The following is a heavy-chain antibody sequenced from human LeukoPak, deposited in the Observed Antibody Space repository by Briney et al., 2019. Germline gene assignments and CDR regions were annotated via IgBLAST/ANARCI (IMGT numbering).Heavy chain of an antibody. J-gene: IGHJ4*02. V-gene: IGHV3-30*03. D-gene: IGHD5-24*01. Sequence: GGSLRLSCAASGFTFSSYGMHWVRQAPGKGLEWVAVISYDGSNKYCADSVKGRFTISRDNSKNTLYLQMNSLRAEDTAVYYCAEIGEQDYFDYWGQGILVTVSS. CDR1: GFTFSSYG. CDR2: ISYDGSNK. CDR3: AEIGEQDYFDY.